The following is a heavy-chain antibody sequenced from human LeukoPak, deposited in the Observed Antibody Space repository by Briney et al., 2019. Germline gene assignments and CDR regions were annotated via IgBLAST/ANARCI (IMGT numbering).Heavy chain of an antibody. CDR3: ARDRYSAYDSGADY. Sequence: GGSLRLSCAASGFTFNSYGMHWVRQAPGKGLEHVSGIRSNGGSTYYANSVKGRFTISRDNSKNTLYLQMGSLRAEDMAVYYCARDRYSAYDSGADYWGQGTLVTLSS. J-gene: IGHJ4*02. V-gene: IGHV3-64*01. CDR2: IRSNGGST. CDR1: GFTFNSYG. D-gene: IGHD5-12*01.